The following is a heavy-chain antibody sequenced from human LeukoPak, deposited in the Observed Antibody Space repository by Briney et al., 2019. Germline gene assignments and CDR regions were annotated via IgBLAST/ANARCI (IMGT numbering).Heavy chain of an antibody. Sequence: PGGSLRLSCAASGFTFSSYAMSWVRRAPGKGLEWVSAISGSGGSTYYADSVKGRFTISRDNSKNTLYLQMNSLRAEDTAVYYCAKDVAYYDSSGYYPGDNYYGMDVWGQGTTVTVSS. CDR2: ISGSGGST. J-gene: IGHJ6*02. V-gene: IGHV3-23*01. D-gene: IGHD3-22*01. CDR3: AKDVAYYDSSGYYPGDNYYGMDV. CDR1: GFTFSSYA.